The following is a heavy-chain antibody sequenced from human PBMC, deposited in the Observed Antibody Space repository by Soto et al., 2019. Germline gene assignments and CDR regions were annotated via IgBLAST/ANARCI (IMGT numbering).Heavy chain of an antibody. CDR1: GGSISSYY. V-gene: IGHV4-59*08. Sequence: SETLSLTCTVSGGSISSYYWSWIRQPPGKGLEWIGYIYYSGNTNYNPSLKSRVTISVDTSKNQFSLKLSSVTAADTAVYYCARHGDIVVVPAAPGFDPWGQGTLVTSP. CDR3: ARHGDIVVVPAAPGFDP. D-gene: IGHD2-2*01. J-gene: IGHJ5*02. CDR2: IYYSGNT.